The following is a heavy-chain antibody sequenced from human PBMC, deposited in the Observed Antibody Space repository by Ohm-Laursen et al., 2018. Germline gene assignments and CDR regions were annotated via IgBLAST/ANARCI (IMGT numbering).Heavy chain of an antibody. Sequence: SLRLSCSAFGFIFSNFWMHWVRQGPGQGLVWVSRIHDDGTAATYADSVKGRFTISRDNARNTLYLQMNSLRVEDTAVYYCVRGNEGPDYWGRGTLVTVSS. CDR1: GFIFSNFW. CDR2: IHDDGTAA. V-gene: IGHV3-74*01. J-gene: IGHJ4*02. CDR3: VRGNEGPDY.